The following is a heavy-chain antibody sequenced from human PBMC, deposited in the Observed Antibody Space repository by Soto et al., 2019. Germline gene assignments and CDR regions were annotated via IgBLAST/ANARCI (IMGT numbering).Heavy chain of an antibody. CDR2: IKQDGSEK. Sequence: EVQLVESGGGLVQPGGSLRLSCAASGFTFSSYWMSWVRQAPGKGLEWVANIKQDGSEKYYVDSVKGRFTISRDNAKNSLYLQMNSLRAEDTAVYYCAQDVLLWFGGGFDYWGQGTLVTVSS. D-gene: IGHD3-10*01. J-gene: IGHJ4*02. V-gene: IGHV3-7*01. CDR1: GFTFSSYW. CDR3: AQDVLLWFGGGFDY.